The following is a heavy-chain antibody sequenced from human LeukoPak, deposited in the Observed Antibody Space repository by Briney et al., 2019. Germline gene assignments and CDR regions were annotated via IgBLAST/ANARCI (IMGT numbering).Heavy chain of an antibody. CDR1: GGSISSYY. CDR3: ASLDTGLRLGELSYPSY. V-gene: IGHV4-59*12. CDR2: IYYSGST. J-gene: IGHJ4*02. Sequence: SETLSLTCTVSGGSISSYYWSWIRQPPGKGLEWIGYIYYSGSTNYNPSLKSRVTISIDTSKNQFSLKLSSVTAADTAVYYCASLDTGLRLGELSYPSYWGQGTLVTVSS. D-gene: IGHD3-16*02.